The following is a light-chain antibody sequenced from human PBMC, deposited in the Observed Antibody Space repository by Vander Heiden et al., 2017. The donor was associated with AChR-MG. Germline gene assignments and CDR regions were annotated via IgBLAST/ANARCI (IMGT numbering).Light chain of an antibody. CDR3: QVWDSTSDHVV. CDR2: DDG. V-gene: IGLV3-21*02. CDR1: DIGSKT. Sequence: SYVLTQPPSVSVAPGETASITCGGNDIGSKTVHWYQQNPGQAPLLVVYDDGDRPSGIPERFSGSNSGDTATLTLSRVEAGDEADYYCQVWDSTSDHVVFGGGTKLTVL. J-gene: IGLJ2*01.